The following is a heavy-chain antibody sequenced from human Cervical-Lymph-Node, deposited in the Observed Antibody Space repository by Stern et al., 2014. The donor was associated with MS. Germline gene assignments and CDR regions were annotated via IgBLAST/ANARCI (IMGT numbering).Heavy chain of an antibody. V-gene: IGHV3-23*04. J-gene: IGHJ6*02. Sequence: EVQLVESGGGLVQPGGSLRLSCAASGFTFSNFAMNWVRQAPGKGLEWVSVISGSGGSTYYADSVKGRFTISRDNSKNTLYLQMNSLRAEDTAVYYCAKVGYCDGTSCQLHYYYGLDVWGQGTTVTVSS. CDR1: GFTFSNFA. CDR3: AKVGYCDGTSCQLHYYYGLDV. CDR2: ISGSGGST. D-gene: IGHD2-2*01.